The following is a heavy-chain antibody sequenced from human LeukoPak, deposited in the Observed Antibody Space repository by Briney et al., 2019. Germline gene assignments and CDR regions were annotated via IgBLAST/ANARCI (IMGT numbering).Heavy chain of an antibody. J-gene: IGHJ4*02. D-gene: IGHD2-21*01. Sequence: PGGSLRLSCAASGFTFSSYSMNWVRQAPGKGLEWVGRIKSKADGGTTDYAAPVKGRFTIARDDSKNTLYLQMNSLKTEDTAVYYCTTQVVVGIWSVDWGQGTLVTVSS. CDR3: TTQVVVGIWSVD. V-gene: IGHV3-15*01. CDR2: IKSKADGGTT. CDR1: GFTFSSYS.